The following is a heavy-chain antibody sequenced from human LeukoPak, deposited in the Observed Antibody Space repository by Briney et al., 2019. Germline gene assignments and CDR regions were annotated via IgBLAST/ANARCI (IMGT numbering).Heavy chain of an antibody. V-gene: IGHV1-18*01. CDR2: ISANNGNT. CDR3: AKTGLTWWDLPDY. Sequence: GASVTVSCKASGYTFSNYGFIWVRQAPGQGLEWMGWISANNGNTNYARNLQDRVTMTTDTSTSTAYMELRSLRSDDTAVYYCAKTGLTWWDLPDYWGQGTLVTVSS. J-gene: IGHJ4*02. D-gene: IGHD1-26*01. CDR1: GYTFSNYG.